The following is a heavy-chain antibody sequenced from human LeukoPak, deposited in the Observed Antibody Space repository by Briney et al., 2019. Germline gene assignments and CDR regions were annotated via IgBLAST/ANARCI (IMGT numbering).Heavy chain of an antibody. Sequence: ASVKVSCKASGYTFTSYGISWVRQAPGQGLEWMGWISAYNGNTNYAQKLQGRVTITADKSTNTAYMELSSLRSDDTAFYYCARNSRVASTSGLNYWGQGTLVTVSS. D-gene: IGHD4-23*01. CDR2: ISAYNGNT. CDR3: ARNSRVASTSGLNY. V-gene: IGHV1-18*01. CDR1: GYTFTSYG. J-gene: IGHJ4*02.